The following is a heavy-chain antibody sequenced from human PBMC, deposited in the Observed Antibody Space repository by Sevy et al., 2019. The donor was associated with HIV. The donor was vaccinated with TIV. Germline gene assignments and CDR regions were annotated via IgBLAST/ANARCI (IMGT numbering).Heavy chain of an antibody. CDR1: GYSFTSYW. Sequence: NSGEALKISCKGSGYSFTSYWIGWVRQMPGKGLEWMGIIYPGDSDTRYSPSFQGQVTISADKSISTAYLQWSSLKASDTAMYYCARTRSDSGSYTALAYYYYMDVWGKGTTVTVSS. J-gene: IGHJ6*03. CDR3: ARTRSDSGSYTALAYYYYMDV. CDR2: IYPGDSDT. D-gene: IGHD1-26*01. V-gene: IGHV5-51*01.